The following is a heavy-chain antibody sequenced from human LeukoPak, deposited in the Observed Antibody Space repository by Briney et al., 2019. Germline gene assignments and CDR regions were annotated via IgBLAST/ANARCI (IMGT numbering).Heavy chain of an antibody. J-gene: IGHJ4*02. D-gene: IGHD6-19*01. CDR1: GDSISSDY. V-gene: IGHV4-59*08. CDR2: IYGSGST. Sequence: SETLSLTCTVSGDSISSDYWSWIRQPPGKEREWIGYIYGSGSTHYDPSLRSRVTISEDTSKNQFSLKLTSVTAADTAVYYCARNVGWYSHDSWGQGTLVTVSS. CDR3: ARNVGWYSHDS.